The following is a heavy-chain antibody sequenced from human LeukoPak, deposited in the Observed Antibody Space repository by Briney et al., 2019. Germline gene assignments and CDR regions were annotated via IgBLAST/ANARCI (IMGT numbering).Heavy chain of an antibody. CDR2: ISYDGRNK. D-gene: IGHD1-20*01. Sequence: GGSLRLSCAASGFTFSSYTMHWVRQAPGKGLEWVAVISYDGRNKYYADSVKGRFTISRDNSKITLFLQMNSLSAEDTAVYFCARGRGYNLNRLDYWGQGTLVTVSS. J-gene: IGHJ4*02. CDR1: GFTFSSYT. V-gene: IGHV3-30*04. CDR3: ARGRGYNLNRLDY.